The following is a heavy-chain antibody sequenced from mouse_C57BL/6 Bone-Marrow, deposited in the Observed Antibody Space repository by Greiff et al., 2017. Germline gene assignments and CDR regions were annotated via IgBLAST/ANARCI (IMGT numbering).Heavy chain of an antibody. J-gene: IGHJ2*01. V-gene: IGHV3-8*01. CDR1: GYSITSAY. D-gene: IGHD2-3*01. CDR2: ISYSGST. CDR3: ARLGDGFVDY. Sequence: DVQLQESGPGLAKPSQTLSLTCSVTGYSITSAYWNWIRKFPGNKLEYMRYISYSGSTYYNPSLKSLISITRDTSKNQYYLQLNSVTTEDTATYYCARLGDGFVDYWGQGTTLTVSS.